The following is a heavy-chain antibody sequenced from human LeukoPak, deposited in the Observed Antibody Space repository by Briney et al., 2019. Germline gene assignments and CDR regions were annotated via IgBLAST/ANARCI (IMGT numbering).Heavy chain of an antibody. CDR3: ARGTYYSGSGSYSSFDY. Sequence: PSETLSLTCTVSGGSISSYYWSWIRQPPGKGLEGIGYIYYSGSTNYNPSLTSRVTISVDTSKNQFSLNLSSVTAADTAVYYCARGTYYSGSGSYSSFDYWGQGTLVTVSS. CDR1: GGSISSYY. D-gene: IGHD3-10*01. V-gene: IGHV4-59*01. CDR2: IYYSGST. J-gene: IGHJ4*02.